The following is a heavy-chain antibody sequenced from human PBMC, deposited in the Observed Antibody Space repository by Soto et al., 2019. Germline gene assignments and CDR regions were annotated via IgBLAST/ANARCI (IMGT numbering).Heavy chain of an antibody. V-gene: IGHV1-46*01. Sequence: ASVKVSCKASGYTFASYYMHWVRTAPGQGLEWMGIINTSGGSTSYAQKFQGRVTMTRDTSTSTVYMELSSLRSEDTAVYYCARKGPKYSSSSVDDYWGQGTLVTVSS. J-gene: IGHJ4*02. CDR3: ARKGPKYSSSSVDDY. CDR1: GYTFASYY. D-gene: IGHD6-13*01. CDR2: INTSGGST.